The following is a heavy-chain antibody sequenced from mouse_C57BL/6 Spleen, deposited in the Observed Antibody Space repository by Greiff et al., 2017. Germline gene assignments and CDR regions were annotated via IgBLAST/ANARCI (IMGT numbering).Heavy chain of an antibody. CDR1: GFTFSSYA. CDR2: ISDGGSYT. J-gene: IGHJ1*03. CDR3: ARCYSNTGYCDV. Sequence: EVKLMESGGGLVKPGGSLKLSCAASGFTFSSYAMSWVRQTPEKRLEWVATISDGGSYTYYPDNVKGRFTISRDNAKNNLYLQMSHLKSEDTAMYYCARCYSNTGYCDVWGTGTTVTVSS. D-gene: IGHD2-5*01. V-gene: IGHV5-4*03.